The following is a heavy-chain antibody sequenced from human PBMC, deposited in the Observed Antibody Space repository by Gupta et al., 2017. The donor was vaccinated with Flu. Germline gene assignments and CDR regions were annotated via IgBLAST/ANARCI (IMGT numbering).Heavy chain of an antibody. Sequence: ISWVRQAPGEGLEWMGGIVPIIGTGNYAQKFQGRATITADESTNTAYMELSSLRSEDTAVYYCARAGNPRPAAGTGDAFDIWGQGTMVTVSS. V-gene: IGHV1-69*01. CDR2: IVPIIGTG. CDR3: ARAGNPRPAAGTGDAFDI. D-gene: IGHD6-13*01. J-gene: IGHJ3*02.